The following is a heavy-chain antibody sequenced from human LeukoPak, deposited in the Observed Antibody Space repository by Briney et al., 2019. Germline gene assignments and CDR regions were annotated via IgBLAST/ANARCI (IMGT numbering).Heavy chain of an antibody. D-gene: IGHD1-1*01. CDR1: GGTFSSYA. Sequence: ASVKVSCKASGGTFSSYAISWVRQAPGKGLEWMGGFDPEDGETIYAQKFQGRVTMTEDTSTDTAYMELSSLRSEDTAVYYCATDGVHLGLDNYYYYGMDVWGQGTTVTVSS. CDR2: FDPEDGET. J-gene: IGHJ6*02. V-gene: IGHV1-24*01. CDR3: ATDGVHLGLDNYYYYGMDV.